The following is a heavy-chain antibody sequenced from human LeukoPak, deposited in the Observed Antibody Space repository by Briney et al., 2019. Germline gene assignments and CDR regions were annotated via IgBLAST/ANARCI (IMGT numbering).Heavy chain of an antibody. J-gene: IGHJ4*02. CDR1: GFTLSTYG. CDR3: AKDLSSSWFEGLDN. D-gene: IGHD6-13*01. CDR2: IWNDGSNK. Sequence: GGSLRLSCAASGFTLSTYGMYWVRQAPGKGLEWVAVIWNDGSNKHYADSVKGRFTISRDNSKNTLDLQMNSVRAEDTAVYYCAKDLSSSWFEGLDNWGQGTLVTVSS. V-gene: IGHV3-33*06.